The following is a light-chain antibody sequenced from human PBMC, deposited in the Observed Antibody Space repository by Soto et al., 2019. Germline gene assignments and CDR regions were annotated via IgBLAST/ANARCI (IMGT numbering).Light chain of an antibody. Sequence: DSQMTHSPSSLSASVGYRVTITFRASQSISSYLNWYQQKPGKAPKLLIYAASSLQSGVPSRFSGSGSGTEFTLTISSLQPDDFATYYCQQYNGLITFGQGTRLEIK. J-gene: IGKJ5*01. V-gene: IGKV1-39*01. CDR1: QSISSY. CDR3: QQYNGLIT. CDR2: AAS.